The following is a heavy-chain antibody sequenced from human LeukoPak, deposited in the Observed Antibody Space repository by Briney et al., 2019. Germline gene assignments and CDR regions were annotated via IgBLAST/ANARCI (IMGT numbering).Heavy chain of an antibody. CDR2: INPSGGST. V-gene: IGHV1-46*01. J-gene: IGHJ3*02. D-gene: IGHD4-17*01. CDR3: ARVEVDGDYIWDAFDI. Sequence: ASVKVSCKASGYTFTSYYMHWVRQAPGQGLEWMGIINPSGGSTSYAQKFQGRVTMTRDTSTSTVYMELSSLRSEDTAVYYCARVEVDGDYIWDAFDIWGQGTMVTVSS. CDR1: GYTFTSYY.